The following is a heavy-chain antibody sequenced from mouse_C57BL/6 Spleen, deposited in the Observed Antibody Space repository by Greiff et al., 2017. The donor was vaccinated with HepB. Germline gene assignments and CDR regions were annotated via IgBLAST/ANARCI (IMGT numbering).Heavy chain of an antibody. J-gene: IGHJ4*01. V-gene: IGHV5-6*02. Sequence: DVKLVESGGDLVKPGGSLKLSCAASGFTFSSYGMSWVRQTPDKRLEWVATISSGGSYTYYPDSVKGRFTISRDNAKNTLYLQMSSLKSEDTAMYYCARLPPTGVVSDAMDYWGQVTSVTVSS. D-gene: IGHD1-1*01. CDR2: ISSGGSYT. CDR3: ARLPPTGVVSDAMDY. CDR1: GFTFSSYG.